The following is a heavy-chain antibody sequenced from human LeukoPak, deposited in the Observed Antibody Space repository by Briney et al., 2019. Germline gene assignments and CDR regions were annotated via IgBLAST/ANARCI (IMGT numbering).Heavy chain of an antibody. J-gene: IGHJ5*02. CDR3: AREKIPALVFGP. CDR1: GFPFSSYE. D-gene: IGHD6-13*01. Sequence: GGSLRLSCAASGFPFSSYEMHWLRQAPGKGLEWVAHISGSSGNILYSDSVKGRFSVSRDNANNVLYLQMNSLRVEDTAVYYCAREKIPALVFGPWGQGTLVAVSP. V-gene: IGHV3-48*03. CDR2: ISGSSGNI.